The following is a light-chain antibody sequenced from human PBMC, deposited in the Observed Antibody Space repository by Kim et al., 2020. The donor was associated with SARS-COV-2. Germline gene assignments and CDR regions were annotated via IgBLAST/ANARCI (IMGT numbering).Light chain of an antibody. J-gene: IGKJ1*01. Sequence: PASISCRSSQNLELSDGHTYLSWLQRRPGQSPRLLIYQISNRFSGVPDRFSGSGAGTDFTLKISRVEAEDVGLYYCLQSTQFPRTFGQGTKVDI. CDR2: QIS. V-gene: IGKV2-24*01. CDR3: LQSTQFPRT. CDR1: QNLELSDGHTY.